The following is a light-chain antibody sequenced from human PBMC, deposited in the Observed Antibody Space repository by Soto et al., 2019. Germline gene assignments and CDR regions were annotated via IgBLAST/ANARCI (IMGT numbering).Light chain of an antibody. CDR2: SAS. CDR1: QSVRND. J-gene: IGKJ4*01. V-gene: IGKV3-11*01. Sequence: DIVLTQSPATLSLSPGERATLSCRASQSVRNDLVWYHQKPGQAPRVLIYSASNRATGIPARFSGSGSGTDFTLTISSLEPEDFVVYYCQQRTNWPPTFGGGTKVEMK. CDR3: QQRTNWPPT.